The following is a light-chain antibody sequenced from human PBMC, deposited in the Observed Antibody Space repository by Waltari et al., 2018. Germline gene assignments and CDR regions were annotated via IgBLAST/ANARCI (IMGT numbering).Light chain of an antibody. CDR2: AAS. CDR1: QSIGNNY. CDR3: QQYYSSRT. J-gene: IGKJ1*01. V-gene: IGKV3-20*01. Sequence: DIVLTQSPGPLSLSPGERATLFCRASQSIGNNYLAWYQHKPGQAPRLLIYAASTRATAIPDRFSGSGSGTDFTFTISRLEPEDFAVYFCQQYYSSRTFGQGTKVEIK.